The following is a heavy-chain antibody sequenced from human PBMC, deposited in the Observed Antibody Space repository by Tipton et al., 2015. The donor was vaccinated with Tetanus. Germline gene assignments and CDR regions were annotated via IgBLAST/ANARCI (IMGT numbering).Heavy chain of an antibody. CDR2: IRDNGNS. CDR1: GGSINSGGHF. V-gene: IGHV4-31*03. CDR3: ARGTFHAFDF. J-gene: IGHJ4*02. Sequence: TLSLTCTVSGGSINSGGHFWTWIRQRTGKGLEWIGHIRDNGNSYANPSLSGRVTMSVDTRKNQFSLNLTPMSVADTATYYCARGTFHAFDFWGQGVQVTVSS. D-gene: IGHD2/OR15-2a*01.